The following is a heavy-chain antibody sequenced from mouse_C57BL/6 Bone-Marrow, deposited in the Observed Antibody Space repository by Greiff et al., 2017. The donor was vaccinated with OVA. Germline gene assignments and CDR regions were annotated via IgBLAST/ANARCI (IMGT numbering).Heavy chain of an antibody. Sequence: ESGPGLVKPSQSLSLTCSVTGYSITSGYYWNWIRQFPGNKLEWMGYISYDGSNNYNPSLKNRISITRDTSKNQFFLKLNSVTTEDTATYYCARKYYYGSSLDYWGQGTTLTVSS. CDR1: GYSITSGYY. J-gene: IGHJ2*01. V-gene: IGHV3-6*01. CDR3: ARKYYYGSSLDY. D-gene: IGHD1-1*01. CDR2: ISYDGSN.